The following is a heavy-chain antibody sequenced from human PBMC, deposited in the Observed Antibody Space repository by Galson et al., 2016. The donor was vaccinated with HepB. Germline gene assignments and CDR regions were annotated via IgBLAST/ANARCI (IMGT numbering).Heavy chain of an antibody. V-gene: IGHV4-39*07. CDR2: IYYSGST. Sequence: ETLSLTCTVSGGSIRSTKYYWGWIRQPPGKGLEWIGNIYYSGSTNYNPSLKSRVTISVDTSKKQFSLKMSSVTAADTAVYYCTRRYYYVSHGYSDPYDVWGQGTMVTVPS. CDR1: GGSIRSTKYY. J-gene: IGHJ3*01. D-gene: IGHD3-10*02. CDR3: TRRYYYVSHGYSDPYDV.